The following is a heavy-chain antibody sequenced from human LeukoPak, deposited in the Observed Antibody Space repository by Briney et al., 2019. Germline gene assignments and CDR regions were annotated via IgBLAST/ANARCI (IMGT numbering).Heavy chain of an antibody. J-gene: IGHJ4*02. CDR2: IYYSGST. Sequence: PSETLSLTCTVSGGSISSYYWSWIRQPPGKGLEWIGYIYYSGSTNYNPSLKSRVTISVDTSKNQFSLKLSSMTAADTAVYYCARAIWPDYWGQGTLVTVSS. D-gene: IGHD2-21*01. CDR1: GGSISSYY. V-gene: IGHV4-59*01. CDR3: ARAIWPDY.